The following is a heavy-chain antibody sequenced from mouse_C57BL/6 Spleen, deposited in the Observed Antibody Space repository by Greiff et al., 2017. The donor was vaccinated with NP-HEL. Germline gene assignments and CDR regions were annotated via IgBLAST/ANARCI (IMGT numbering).Heavy chain of an antibody. J-gene: IGHJ4*01. V-gene: IGHV1-52*01. CDR2: IDPSDSET. CDR3: ARAELGNAMDY. Sequence: QVQLQQPGAELVRPGSSVKLSCKASGYTFTSYWMHWVKQRPIQGLEWIGNIDPSDSETHYNQKFKDKATLTVDKSSSTAYMQISSLTSEDSAVYYCARAELGNAMDYWGQGTSVTVSS. CDR1: GYTFTSYW. D-gene: IGHD4-1*01.